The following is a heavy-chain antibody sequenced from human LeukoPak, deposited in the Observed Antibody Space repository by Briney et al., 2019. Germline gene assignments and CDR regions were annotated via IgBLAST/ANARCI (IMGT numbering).Heavy chain of an antibody. CDR2: ISTTSSTI. V-gene: IGHV3-48*04. D-gene: IGHD2-8*01. CDR3: ARDFSMTY. J-gene: IGHJ4*02. CDR1: GFTFSSNS. Sequence: GGSLRLSCAASGFTFSSNSMNWVRQAPGKGLEWVSFISTTSSTICYADSVKGRFTMSRDNAKNSLYLQMNSLRAEDTAVYYCARDFSMTYWGQGTLVTVSS.